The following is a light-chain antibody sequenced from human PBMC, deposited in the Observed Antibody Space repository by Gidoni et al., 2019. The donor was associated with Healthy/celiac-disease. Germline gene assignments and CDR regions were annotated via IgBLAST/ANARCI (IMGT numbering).Light chain of an antibody. CDR2: DAS. J-gene: IGKJ1*01. V-gene: IGKV3-11*01. CDR3: QQRSNWRT. Sequence: STGTLSLSPGERATLSCRASQSVSSYLAWYQQKPGQAPRLLIYDASNRATGIPARFSGSGSGTDFTLTISSLEPEDFAVYYCQQRSNWRTFGQGTKVEX. CDR1: QSVSSY.